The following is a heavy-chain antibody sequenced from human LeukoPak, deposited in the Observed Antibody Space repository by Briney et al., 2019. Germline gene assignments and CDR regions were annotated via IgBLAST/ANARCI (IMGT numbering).Heavy chain of an antibody. CDR1: GFTFSSYG. Sequence: GGSLRLSCAASGFTFSSYGMHWVRQAPGKGLEWVAFIRYDGSNKYYADSVKGRFTISRDNAKNSLYLQMNSLRAEDTAVYYCARDQGVPHLGTFHYWGQGTLVTVSS. D-gene: IGHD2-2*01. J-gene: IGHJ4*02. CDR3: ARDQGVPHLGTFHY. CDR2: IRYDGSNK. V-gene: IGHV3-30*02.